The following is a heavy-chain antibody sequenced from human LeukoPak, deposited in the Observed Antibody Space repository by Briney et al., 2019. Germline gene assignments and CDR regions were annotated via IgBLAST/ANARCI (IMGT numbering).Heavy chain of an antibody. D-gene: IGHD6-13*01. CDR2: INPNSGDT. V-gene: IGHV1-2*02. Sequence: ASVKVSCKASGYTFTGYYMHWVRQAPGQGLEWMGWINPNSGDTHYAQNFQARVTMTRDTSISTVHMDLSRLRSDDTAVYYCARALYSGNQRNWFDPWGQGTLVTVSS. CDR1: GYTFTGYY. CDR3: ARALYSGNQRNWFDP. J-gene: IGHJ5*02.